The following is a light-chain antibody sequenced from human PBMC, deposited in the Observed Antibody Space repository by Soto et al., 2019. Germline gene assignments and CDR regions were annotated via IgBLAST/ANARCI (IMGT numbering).Light chain of an antibody. J-gene: IGKJ1*01. V-gene: IGKV3-20*01. Sequence: EIVLTQSPGTLSLSPGERATLSCRASQTISSRHLAWYQHKPGQAPRVVVYGTSSRASGTPDRFTGIGSGAYFNLTINGLEPEYFAVYYCQQYGTSPWTFGQGTRLEIK. CDR1: QTISSRH. CDR2: GTS. CDR3: QQYGTSPWT.